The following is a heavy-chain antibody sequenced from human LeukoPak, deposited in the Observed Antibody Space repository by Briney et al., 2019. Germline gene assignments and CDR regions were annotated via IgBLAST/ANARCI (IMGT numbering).Heavy chain of an antibody. CDR1: GDTFTNSA. D-gene: IGHD2-2*01. V-gene: IGHV1-69*05. CDR2: AIPLFSTA. J-gene: IGHJ4*02. CDR3: ARDRRVETSSTGFFFDY. Sequence: SVKVSCKASGDTFTNSAISWVRQAPGQGLEWVGGAIPLFSTANYALDFQGRLTITTDKSTNTVYMELRNLRSEDTAVYFCARDRRVETSSTGFFFDYWGQGTLVTVSS.